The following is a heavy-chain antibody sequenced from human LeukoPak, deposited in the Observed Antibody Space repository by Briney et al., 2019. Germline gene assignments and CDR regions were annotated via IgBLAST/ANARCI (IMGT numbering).Heavy chain of an antibody. CDR2: ISAYNGNT. V-gene: IGHV1-18*01. CDR1: GYTFTSYG. Sequence: ASVKVSCKASGYTFTSYGISWVRQAPGQGLEWMGWISAYNGNTNYAQKLQGRVTMTTDTSTSTAYMELRSLRSDDTAVYYCARDSGYGDYVGTESFDYLGQGTLVTVSS. J-gene: IGHJ4*02. D-gene: IGHD4-17*01. CDR3: ARDSGYGDYVGTESFDY.